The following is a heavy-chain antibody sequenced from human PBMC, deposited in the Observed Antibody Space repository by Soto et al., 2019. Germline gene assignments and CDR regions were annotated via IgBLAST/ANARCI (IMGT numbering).Heavy chain of an antibody. J-gene: IGHJ4*02. D-gene: IGHD6-19*01. V-gene: IGHV1-69*04. CDR1: GGTFSIYA. CDR2: IIPILGIA. CDR3: ARGLPAIAVVPAFDY. Sequence: ASVKVSCKASGGTFSIYAISWVRQAPGQGLEWMGRIIPILGIANYAQKFQGRVTITADKSTSTAYMELSSLRSEDTAVYYCARGLPAIAVVPAFDYWGQGTLVTVPS.